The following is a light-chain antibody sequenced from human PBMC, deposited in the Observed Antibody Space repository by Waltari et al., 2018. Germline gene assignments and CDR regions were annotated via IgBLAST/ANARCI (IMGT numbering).Light chain of an antibody. Sequence: QSALTQPPSVSGSPGQSVTISCTGTNSDVGLYDRVSWYQQFPGTAPKLIIYEVINRPSGVPDRFSGSKSGNTAFLTISGLQPEDDADYYCCSYTPGNNVIFGGGTKVTVL. V-gene: IGLV2-18*02. CDR2: EVI. CDR3: CSYTPGNNVI. J-gene: IGLJ2*01. CDR1: NSDVGLYDR.